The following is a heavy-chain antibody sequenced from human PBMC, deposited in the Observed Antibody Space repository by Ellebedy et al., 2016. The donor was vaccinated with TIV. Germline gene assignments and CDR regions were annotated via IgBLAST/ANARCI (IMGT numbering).Heavy chain of an antibody. CDR2: ISAYNGNT. CDR1: GYTFSSYG. CDR3: AREEGIATAGAGGCMDV. D-gene: IGHD6-13*01. Sequence: AASVKVSCKASGYTFSSYGISWVRQAPVQGLDWMGLISAYNGNTNYAQKLQGRVTMTTDTSTSTAYMGLRSLRSDDTAVYYCAREEGIATAGAGGCMDVWGQGTTVTVSS. J-gene: IGHJ6*02. V-gene: IGHV1-18*01.